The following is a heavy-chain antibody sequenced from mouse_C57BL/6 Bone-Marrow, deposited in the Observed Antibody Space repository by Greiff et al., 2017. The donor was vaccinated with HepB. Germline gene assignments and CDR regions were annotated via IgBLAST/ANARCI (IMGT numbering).Heavy chain of an antibody. CDR2: ISSGGSYT. Sequence: EVMLVESGGDLVKPGGSLKLSCAASGFTFSSYGMSWVRQTPDKRLEWVATISSGGSYTYYPDSVKGRFTISRDNAKNTLYLQISSLKSEDTAMYYCARRLLLYFDYWGQGTTLTVSS. D-gene: IGHD1-1*01. CDR3: ARRLLLYFDY. J-gene: IGHJ2*01. V-gene: IGHV5-6*02. CDR1: GFTFSSYG.